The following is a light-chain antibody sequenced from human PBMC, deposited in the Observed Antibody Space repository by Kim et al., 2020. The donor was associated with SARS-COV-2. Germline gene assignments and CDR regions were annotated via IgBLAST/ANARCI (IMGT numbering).Light chain of an antibody. J-gene: IGLJ1*01. CDR3: SSYTTSSTLV. CDR2: GVN. CDR1: SGDMAADNY. V-gene: IGLV2-14*03. Sequence: GQAITLSSTGTSGDMAADNYVSWYQQHPGEAPKLIIHGVNNRPAGVANRFSGSKWGNTAFLTISGLQAEDEADYYCSSYTTSSTLVFGTGTKVTVL.